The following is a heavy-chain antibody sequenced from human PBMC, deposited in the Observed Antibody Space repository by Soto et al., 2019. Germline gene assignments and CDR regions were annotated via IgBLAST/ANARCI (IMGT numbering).Heavy chain of an antibody. CDR1: VASISSGGYY. Sequence: QVQLQESGPGLVKPSQTLSLTCTVSVASISSGGYYWSWIRQHPGEGLEWIVYIYYSGSTSYNPSLKSRVTISVDTSKNQVSLKLSSVTDADTAVYYCARDSKYDTSGYPRWFAPWGQGTLVNFSS. D-gene: IGHD3-22*01. CDR3: ARDSKYDTSGYPRWFAP. V-gene: IGHV4-31*03. J-gene: IGHJ5*02. CDR2: IYYSGST.